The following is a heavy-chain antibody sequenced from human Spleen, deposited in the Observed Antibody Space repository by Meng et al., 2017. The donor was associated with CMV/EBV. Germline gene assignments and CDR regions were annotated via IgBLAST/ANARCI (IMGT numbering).Heavy chain of an antibody. J-gene: IGHJ4*02. D-gene: IGHD1-26*01. V-gene: IGHV3-53*05. CDR3: ARGDWDLHYLDY. Sequence: GGSLRLSCAVSGFTVSSNYMSWVRQAPGKGLEWVSVIYGAGATFYADSVKGRFTVSRDSSKNTLYLQLNSLRAEDTAVYYCARGDWDLHYLDYWGQGTLVTVSS. CDR2: IYGAGAT. CDR1: GFTVSSNY.